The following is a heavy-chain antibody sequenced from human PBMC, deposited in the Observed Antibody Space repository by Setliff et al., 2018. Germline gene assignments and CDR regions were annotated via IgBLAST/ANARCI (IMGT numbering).Heavy chain of an antibody. D-gene: IGHD1-1*01. CDR2: IYYSGST. Sequence: PSETLSLTCTVSGGSISSGGYYWSWIRQHPGKGLEWIGYIYYSGSTYYNPSLKSRVTISVDTSKNQFSLKLSSVTAADTAVYYCAREDQLERRGRFDYWGQGTLVTVSS. V-gene: IGHV4-31*03. CDR1: GGSISSGGYY. J-gene: IGHJ4*02. CDR3: AREDQLERRGRFDY.